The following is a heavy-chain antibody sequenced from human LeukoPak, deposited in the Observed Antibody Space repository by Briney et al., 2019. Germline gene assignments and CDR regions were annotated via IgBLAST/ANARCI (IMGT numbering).Heavy chain of an antibody. CDR3: AKGQAVRGVNYFDY. D-gene: IGHD3-10*01. Sequence: PGGSLRLSCAVSGFTFSSYAMSWVRQAPGKGLEWVSAISGSGGSTYYADSVKGRFTISRDNSKNTLYLQMNSLRAEDTAVYYCAKGQAVRGVNYFDYWGQGTLVTVSS. CDR2: ISGSGGST. V-gene: IGHV3-23*01. CDR1: GFTFSSYA. J-gene: IGHJ4*02.